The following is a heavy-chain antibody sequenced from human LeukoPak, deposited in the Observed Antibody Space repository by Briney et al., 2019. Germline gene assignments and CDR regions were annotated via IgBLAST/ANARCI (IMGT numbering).Heavy chain of an antibody. D-gene: IGHD6-6*01. CDR3: ARWYKYSSSWSPVNWFDP. Sequence: PSGTLSLTCTVSGGSISSYYWSWIRRPPGKGLEWIGYIYYSGSTNYNPSLKSRVTISVDTSKNQFSLKLSSVTAADTAVYYCARWYKYSSSWSPVNWFDPWGQGTLVTVSS. J-gene: IGHJ5*02. CDR1: GGSISSYY. V-gene: IGHV4-59*01. CDR2: IYYSGST.